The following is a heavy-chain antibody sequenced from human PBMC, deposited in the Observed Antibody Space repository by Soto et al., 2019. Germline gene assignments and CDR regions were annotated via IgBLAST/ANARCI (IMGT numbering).Heavy chain of an antibody. CDR1: GYTSTTYV. Sequence: ASVKLSCKASGYTSTTYVMHWVLQAPGQRLEWMGWINAGNDNTKYSQKFQGRVTITRDTSASTVYMELSSLSSEDTAVYYCARVGHYYYGMDFWGQGTTVTVSS. CDR2: INAGNDNT. V-gene: IGHV1-3*01. CDR3: ARVGHYYYGMDF. J-gene: IGHJ6*02. D-gene: IGHD3-3*01.